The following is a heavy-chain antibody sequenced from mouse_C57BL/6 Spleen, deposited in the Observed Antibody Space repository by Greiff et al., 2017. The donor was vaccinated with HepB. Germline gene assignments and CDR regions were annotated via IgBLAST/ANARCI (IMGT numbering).Heavy chain of an antibody. CDR1: GYTFTSYT. CDR2: INPRSGYT. J-gene: IGHJ3*01. D-gene: IGHD2-4*01. Sequence: VKLMESGAELARPGASVKMSCKASGYTFTSYTMHWVKQRPGQGLEWIGYINPRSGYTKYNQKFKDKATLTADKSSSTAYMQLSSLTSEDSAVYYCARDDYAWFAYWGQGTLVTVSA. CDR3: ARDDYAWFAY. V-gene: IGHV1-4*01.